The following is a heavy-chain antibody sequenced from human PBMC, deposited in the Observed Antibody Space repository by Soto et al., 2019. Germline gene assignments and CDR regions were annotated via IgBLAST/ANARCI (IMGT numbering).Heavy chain of an antibody. Sequence: PGGSLRLSCAASGFTFSSYGMHWVRQAPGKGLEWVAVISYDGSNKYYADSVKGRFTISRDNSKNTLYLQMNSLRAEDTAVYYRAKDPRPLDGMVVVVINYFDYWGQGTLVTVSS. J-gene: IGHJ4*02. CDR2: ISYDGSNK. V-gene: IGHV3-30*18. CDR3: AKDPRPLDGMVVVVINYFDY. D-gene: IGHD3-22*01. CDR1: GFTFSSYG.